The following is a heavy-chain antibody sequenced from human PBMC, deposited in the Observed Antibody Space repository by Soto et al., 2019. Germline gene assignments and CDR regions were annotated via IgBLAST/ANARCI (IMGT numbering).Heavy chain of an antibody. CDR3: ARDQSWHDLVWWFDP. CDR2: ISGSGDST. D-gene: IGHD1-1*01. J-gene: IGHJ5*02. Sequence: GGSLRLSCAASGFTFSSYAMSWVRPAPRKGLEWVSAISGSGDSTYYADSVKGRLTISRDNSKNTLYLQMNSLTSEDTAVYYCARDQSWHDLVWWFDPWGQGTLVTVSS. CDR1: GFTFSSYA. V-gene: IGHV3-23*01.